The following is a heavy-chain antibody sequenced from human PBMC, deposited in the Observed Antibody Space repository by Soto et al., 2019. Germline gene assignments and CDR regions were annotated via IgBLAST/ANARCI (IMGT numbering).Heavy chain of an antibody. CDR2: INSDGSST. J-gene: IGHJ4*02. V-gene: IGHV3-74*01. D-gene: IGHD5-18*01. Sequence: GSLRLSCAASGFTFSSYWMHWVRQAPGKGLVWVSRINSDGSSTSYADSVKGRFTISRDNAKNTLYLQMNSLRAEDTAVYYCARVPDTSDFDYWGQGTLVTVSS. CDR1: GFTFSSYW. CDR3: ARVPDTSDFDY.